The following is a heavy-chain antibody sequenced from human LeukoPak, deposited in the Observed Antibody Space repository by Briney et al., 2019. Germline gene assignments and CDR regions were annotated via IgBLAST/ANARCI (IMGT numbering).Heavy chain of an antibody. CDR1: VYTFTSCD. Sequence: ASVKVSCTPSVYTFTSCDINWVRQATGQGLEWMGWRNPNSGNTGYGQSFQGRITITRDISIATVYMELSNLTSEDTAIYYCTRGSSGRRDNWGQGTLVTVSA. D-gene: IGHD6-19*01. CDR3: TRGSSGRRDN. J-gene: IGHJ4*02. V-gene: IGHV1-8*01. CDR2: RNPNSGNT.